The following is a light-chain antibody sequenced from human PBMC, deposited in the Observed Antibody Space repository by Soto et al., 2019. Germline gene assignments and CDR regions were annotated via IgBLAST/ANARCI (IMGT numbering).Light chain of an antibody. Sequence: EIVMTQSPATLSVSPGERATLSCRASQSVSSNLAWYQQKPGQAPRLLIYGASTRATGIPARFSGSGSGTECTLTISSLQSEDFAVYYCQQYNNWPPGVTFGPGTKSGYQT. J-gene: IGKJ3*01. V-gene: IGKV3-15*01. CDR1: QSVSSN. CDR2: GAS. CDR3: QQYNNWPPGVT.